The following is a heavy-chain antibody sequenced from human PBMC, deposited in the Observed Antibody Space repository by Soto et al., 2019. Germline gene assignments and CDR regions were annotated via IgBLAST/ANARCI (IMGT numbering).Heavy chain of an antibody. CDR3: ARPQSSSTSWLLKNNWFDP. CDR2: IYYSGST. V-gene: IGHV4-39*01. Sequence: ASETLSLTCTVSGGSISSSSYYWGWIRQPPGKGLEWIGSIYYSGSTYYNPSLKSRVTISIDTSKNQFSLKLSSVTAADTAVYYCARPQSSSTSWLLKNNWFDPWGQGTLVTVSS. D-gene: IGHD2-2*01. J-gene: IGHJ5*02. CDR1: GGSISSSSYY.